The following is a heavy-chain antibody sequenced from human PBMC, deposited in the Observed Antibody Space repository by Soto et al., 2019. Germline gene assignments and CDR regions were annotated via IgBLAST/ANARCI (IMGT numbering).Heavy chain of an antibody. CDR2: ISSSSSYI. J-gene: IGHJ4*02. Sequence: GGSLRLSCAASGFTFSSYSMNWVRQAPGKGLEWVSSISSSSSYIYYADSVKGRFTISRDNAKNSLYLRMSSLTSADTAVYYCATSDGRDGYSFDYWGPGTLVTVSS. V-gene: IGHV3-21*04. D-gene: IGHD5-12*01. CDR1: GFTFSSYS. CDR3: ATSDGRDGYSFDY.